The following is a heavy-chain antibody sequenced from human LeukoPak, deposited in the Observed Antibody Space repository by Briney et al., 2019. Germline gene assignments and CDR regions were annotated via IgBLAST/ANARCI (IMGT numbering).Heavy chain of an antibody. V-gene: IGHV1-2*02. Sequence: ASVKVSCKASGYTFSAYCMHWVRQAPGQGLEWMGWINPKSGGTNYAQQFQDRVTMTRDTSISSTYMELSRLKSADTAVYYCVRDLGISGWYAPPLGYFDSWGQGTLVTVSS. J-gene: IGHJ4*02. CDR2: INPKSGGT. CDR1: GYTFSAYC. CDR3: VRDLGISGWYAPPLGYFDS. D-gene: IGHD6-19*01.